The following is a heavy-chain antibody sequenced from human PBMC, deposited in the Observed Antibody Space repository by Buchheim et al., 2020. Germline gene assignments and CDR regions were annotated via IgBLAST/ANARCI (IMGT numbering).Heavy chain of an antibody. CDR1: GFTFSSYW. D-gene: IGHD1-1*01. CDR3: ARGGPVQLEHSIYYYMDV. J-gene: IGHJ6*03. CDR2: INSDGSST. V-gene: IGHV3-74*01. Sequence: EVQLVESGGGLVQPGGSLRLSRAASGFTFSSYWMHWVRQAPGKGLVWVSRINSDGSSTSYADSVKGRFTISRDNAKNTLYLQMNSLRAEDTAVYYCARGGPVQLEHSIYYYMDVWGKGTT.